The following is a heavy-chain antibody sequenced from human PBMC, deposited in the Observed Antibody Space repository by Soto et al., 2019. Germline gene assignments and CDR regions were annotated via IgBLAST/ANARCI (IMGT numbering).Heavy chain of an antibody. Sequence: GGSLRLSCTASGFTFGDYAMSWFRQAPGKGLEWVGFIRSKAYGGTTEYAASVKGRFTISRDDSKSIAYLQMNSLKTEDTAVYYCTTDLGYDFWSVYLDVWGQGTTVTVSS. D-gene: IGHD3-3*01. J-gene: IGHJ6*01. CDR3: TTDLGYDFWSVYLDV. CDR2: IRSKAYGGTT. CDR1: GFTFGDYA. V-gene: IGHV3-49*03.